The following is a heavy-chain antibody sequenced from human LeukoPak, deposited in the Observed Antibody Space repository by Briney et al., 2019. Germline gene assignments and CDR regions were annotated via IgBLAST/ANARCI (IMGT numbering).Heavy chain of an antibody. Sequence: QTGGSLRLSCAASGFTFSTCAMSWVRQAPGKGLEWVSVVSGTGGRTYYADSVKGRFTISRDNSKNTLYLQMNSLRAEDTALYYCVKASSSSPQYNWFDAWGQGTLVTVSS. CDR1: GFTFSTCA. CDR3: VKASSSSPQYNWFDA. J-gene: IGHJ5*02. CDR2: VSGTGGRT. D-gene: IGHD6-6*01. V-gene: IGHV3-23*01.